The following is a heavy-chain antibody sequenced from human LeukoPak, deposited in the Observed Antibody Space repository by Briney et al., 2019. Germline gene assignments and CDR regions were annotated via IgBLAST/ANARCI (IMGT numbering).Heavy chain of an antibody. CDR1: GYTLTELS. D-gene: IGHD5-18*01. V-gene: IGHV1-24*01. CDR3: ARDEIQLWFGNAFDI. CDR2: FDPEDGET. J-gene: IGHJ3*02. Sequence: ASVKVSCKVSGYTLTELSMHWVRQAPGKGLEWMGGFDPEDGETIYAQKFQGRVTMTEDTSTDTAYMELRSLRSDDTAVYYCARDEIQLWFGNAFDIWGQGTMVTVSS.